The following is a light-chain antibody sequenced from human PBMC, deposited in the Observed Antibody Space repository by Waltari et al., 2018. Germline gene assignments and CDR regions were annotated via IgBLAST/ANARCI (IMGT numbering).Light chain of an antibody. CDR2: ATS. Sequence: DIQMTQASSSLSASVGDRVNITCRASRNGSIYLNGYQQKPGKTPNLLIYATSALQTGVPSRFSGSGSGTDFTLTITNLQPEDFGIYYCQQTYDTPLTFGAGTKVQLK. V-gene: IGKV1-39*01. CDR3: QQTYDTPLT. CDR1: RNGSIY. J-gene: IGKJ4*01.